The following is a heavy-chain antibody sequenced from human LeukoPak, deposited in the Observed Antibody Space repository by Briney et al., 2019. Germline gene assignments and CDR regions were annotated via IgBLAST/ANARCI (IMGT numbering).Heavy chain of an antibody. Sequence: GASVKVSCKALGYTFTDHYFHWLRQAPGQGLEWMGWIHPGRGDTNYAQKFQGRVSLTRDTSISTAYMELSSLRSEDTAVYYCAVGDYVWGSYRPVYYWGQGTLVTVSS. V-gene: IGHV1-2*02. CDR1: GYTFTDHY. D-gene: IGHD3-16*02. CDR3: AVGDYVWGSYRPVYY. J-gene: IGHJ4*02. CDR2: IHPGRGDT.